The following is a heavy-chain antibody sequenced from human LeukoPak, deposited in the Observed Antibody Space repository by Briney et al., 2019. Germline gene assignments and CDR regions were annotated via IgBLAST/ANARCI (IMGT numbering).Heavy chain of an antibody. J-gene: IGHJ3*02. D-gene: IGHD3-22*01. CDR3: AREYYYDSTPGAFDI. Sequence: SETLSLTCTVSGGSISSGDYYWSWIRQPPGKGLEWIGYIYYSGSTYYNPSLKSRVTISVDTSKNQFSLKLSSVTAADTAVYYCAREYYYDSTPGAFDIWGQGTMVTVSS. V-gene: IGHV4-30-4*01. CDR1: GGSISSGDYY. CDR2: IYYSGST.